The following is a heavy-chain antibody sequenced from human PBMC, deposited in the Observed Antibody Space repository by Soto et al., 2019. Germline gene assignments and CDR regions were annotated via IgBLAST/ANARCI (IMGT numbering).Heavy chain of an antibody. CDR3: ARRNTLRYNWNYEGGYFAY. Sequence: QVQLVQSGAEVKKPGSSVKVSCKASGGTFSSYAISWVRQAPGQGLEWMGGIIPIFGTANYAQKFQGRVTIPADEPTSTAYMELSSLRSEDTAVYYCARRNTLRYNWNYEGGYFAYWGQGTLVTVSS. V-gene: IGHV1-69*12. D-gene: IGHD1-7*01. J-gene: IGHJ4*02. CDR2: IIPIFGTA. CDR1: GGTFSSYA.